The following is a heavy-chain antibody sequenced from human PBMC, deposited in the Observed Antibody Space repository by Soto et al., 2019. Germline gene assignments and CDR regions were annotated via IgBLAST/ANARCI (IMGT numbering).Heavy chain of an antibody. CDR1: GFTFSSYL. CDR3: ARPRYRGMDV. V-gene: IGHV3-7*05. CDR2: IKPDGSEK. J-gene: IGHJ6*02. Sequence: EVQLVESGGGLVQPGGSLRLSCAASGFTFSSYLMTWVRQAPGKGLEWVAIIKPDGSEKYYEDSVKGRFTISRDNATASLYLQMNSLRVEDTAVYYCARPRYRGMDVWGQGTTVTGSS. D-gene: IGHD3-16*02.